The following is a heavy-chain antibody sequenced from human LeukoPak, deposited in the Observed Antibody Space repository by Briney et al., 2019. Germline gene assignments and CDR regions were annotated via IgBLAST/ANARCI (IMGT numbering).Heavy chain of an antibody. Sequence: SGGSLRLSCAASGFTFSSYWMSWVRQAPGKGLEWVANIKQDGSEKYYVDSVKGRFTISRDNAKNSLYLQMNSLRAEDTAVYYCARVGAGYYDSSRDAFDIWGQGTMVTVSS. V-gene: IGHV3-7*01. CDR1: GFTFSSYW. D-gene: IGHD3-22*01. CDR2: IKQDGSEK. CDR3: ARVGAGYYDSSRDAFDI. J-gene: IGHJ3*02.